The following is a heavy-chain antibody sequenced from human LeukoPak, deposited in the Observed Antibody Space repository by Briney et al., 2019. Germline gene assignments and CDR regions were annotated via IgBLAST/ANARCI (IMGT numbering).Heavy chain of an antibody. V-gene: IGHV3-48*01. D-gene: IGHD5-12*01. CDR2: MSTTSSTI. J-gene: IGHJ4*02. CDR1: GFTFTTYS. CDR3: ARGIPGGSYYFDY. Sequence: GGSLRLSCATSGFTFTTYSVSWVRQAPGKGLEWVSYMSTTSSTIYYADSVKGRFTISRDNAKNSLYLQMNSLRAEDTAVYYCARGIPGGSYYFDYWGQGTLVTVSS.